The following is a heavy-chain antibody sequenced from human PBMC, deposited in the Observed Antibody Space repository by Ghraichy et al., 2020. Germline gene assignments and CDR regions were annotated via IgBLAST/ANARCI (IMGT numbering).Heavy chain of an antibody. V-gene: IGHV3-7*03. CDR1: GFTFGSYW. J-gene: IGHJ5*02. CDR3: ARDVQMKTGFDP. CDR2: IKQDGSDK. Sequence: GESLNISCVASGFTFGSYWMSWVRQAPGKGLEWVANIKQDGSDKNYVDSVKGRFTISRDNAKNSLYLQMNSLRAEDTAVYYCARDVQMKTGFDPWGQGTLVTVSS. D-gene: IGHD5-24*01.